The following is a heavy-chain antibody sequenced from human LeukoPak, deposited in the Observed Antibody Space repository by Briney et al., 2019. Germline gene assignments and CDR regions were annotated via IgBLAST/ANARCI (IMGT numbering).Heavy chain of an antibody. Sequence: SETLSLTCTVSGGSISSFYWSWIRQPPGKGLEWIGYIYNSESTDYNPSLKSGVTISVDTSKNQFSLMLTSVTASDTAMYYCARHCSGGTCPLSFDAFDIWGQGTMVTVSS. D-gene: IGHD2-15*01. J-gene: IGHJ3*02. CDR2: IYNSEST. V-gene: IGHV4-59*08. CDR3: ARHCSGGTCPLSFDAFDI. CDR1: GGSISSFY.